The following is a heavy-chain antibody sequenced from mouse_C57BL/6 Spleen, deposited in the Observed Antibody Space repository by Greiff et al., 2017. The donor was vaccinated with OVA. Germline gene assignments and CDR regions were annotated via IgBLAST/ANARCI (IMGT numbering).Heavy chain of an antibody. J-gene: IGHJ3*01. CDR3: ARFYDYGFAY. CDR2: INPSSGYT. D-gene: IGHD2-4*01. Sequence: VQLVESGAELARPGASVKMSCKASGYTFTSYTMHWVKQRPGQGLEWIGYINPSSGYTKYNQKFKDKATLTADKSSSTAYMQLSSLTSEDSAVYYCARFYDYGFAYWGQGTLVTVSA. CDR1: GYTFTSYT. V-gene: IGHV1-4*01.